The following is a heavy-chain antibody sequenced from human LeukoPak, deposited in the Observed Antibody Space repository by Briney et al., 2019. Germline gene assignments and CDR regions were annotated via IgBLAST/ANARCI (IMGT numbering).Heavy chain of an antibody. CDR3: ASLTGTARGY. CDR2: IYDSGST. J-gene: IGHJ4*02. V-gene: IGHV4-59*08. CDR1: GASISSYY. D-gene: IGHD1-7*01. Sequence: SETLSLTCTVSGASISSYYWSCIRQPPGKGLEWIGYIYDSGSTNYNPSLKSRVTISLDTSMNQFSLKLSSVTAADTAVYYCASLTGTARGYWGQGTLVTVSS.